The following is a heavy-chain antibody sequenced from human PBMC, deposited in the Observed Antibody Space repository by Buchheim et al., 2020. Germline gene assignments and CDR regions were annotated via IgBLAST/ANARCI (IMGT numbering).Heavy chain of an antibody. CDR2: IHNSGTI. CDR3: ASSVITYAFDI. J-gene: IGHJ3*02. CDR1: GGPINSYY. V-gene: IGHV4-59*01. D-gene: IGHD4-23*01. Sequence: QVQLQESGPGLVKPSETLSLTCSVSGGPINSYYWTWIRQPPGRGLEWIGYIHNSGTINYDPSLKSRVTISLDRSKNRVSLKLNSVTAADTAVYFCASSVITYAFDIWGQGT.